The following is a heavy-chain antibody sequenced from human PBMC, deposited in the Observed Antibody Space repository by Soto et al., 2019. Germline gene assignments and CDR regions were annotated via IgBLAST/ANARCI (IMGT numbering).Heavy chain of an antibody. Sequence: TFSNYAMSWVRQPPGKGLEWIGSLYYTDYTDSNPSLRSRVTISVDTSKNQFSLKLTSVTAADTAVYYCARHLYYDISPGYLRPYHYYGMDVWGQGTTVTLSS. D-gene: IGHD3-9*01. J-gene: IGHJ6*02. V-gene: IGHV4-39*01. CDR2: LYYTDYT. CDR1: TFSNYA. CDR3: ARHLYYDISPGYLRPYHYYGMDV.